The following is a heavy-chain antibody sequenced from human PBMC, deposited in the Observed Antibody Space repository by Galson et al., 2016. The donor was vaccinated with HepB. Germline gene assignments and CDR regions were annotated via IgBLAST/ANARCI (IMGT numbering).Heavy chain of an antibody. CDR1: RFTFSSYS. CDR2: ITSSSNYR. CDR3: ARDTGRYCSGGFCYSNPDYNGMDV. V-gene: IGHV3-21*01. Sequence: SLRLSCAASRFTFSSYSMNWVRQAPGKGLEWVSSITSSSNYRYYADSVKGRFTISRDNTKNSLYLQMNSLRAEDTAVYYCARDTGRYCSGGFCYSNPDYNGMDVWGQGTTVIVSS. J-gene: IGHJ6*02. D-gene: IGHD2-15*01.